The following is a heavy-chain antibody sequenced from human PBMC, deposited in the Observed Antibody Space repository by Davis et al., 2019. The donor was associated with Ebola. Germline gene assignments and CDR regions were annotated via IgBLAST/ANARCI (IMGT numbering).Heavy chain of an antibody. CDR3: ARNYYDSSGLVDAFDI. CDR2: ILYSGSA. CDR1: GGSISTTSYY. J-gene: IGHJ3*02. D-gene: IGHD3-22*01. Sequence: MPSETLSLTCTVSGGSISTTSYYWGWTRQPPGKGLEWIGSILYSGSAYYNLSLESRVTISVDTSKNQFSLKLSSVTAADTAVYYCARNYYDSSGLVDAFDIWGQGTMVTVSS. V-gene: IGHV4-39*07.